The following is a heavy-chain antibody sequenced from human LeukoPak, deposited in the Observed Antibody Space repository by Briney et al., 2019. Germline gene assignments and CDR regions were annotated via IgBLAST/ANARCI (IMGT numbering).Heavy chain of an antibody. V-gene: IGHV4-31*03. CDR3: ARDGFIAENDAFDI. Sequence: SQTLSLTCTVSGGSISSGASDWGWIRQHPKRGLEWVGYINHSASTYYNPSLGSRVTMSVDTSKNQFSLKLSSVTAADTAVYYCARDGFIAENDAFDIWGQGTMVTVSS. CDR1: GGSISSGASD. D-gene: IGHD6-13*01. CDR2: INHSAST. J-gene: IGHJ3*02.